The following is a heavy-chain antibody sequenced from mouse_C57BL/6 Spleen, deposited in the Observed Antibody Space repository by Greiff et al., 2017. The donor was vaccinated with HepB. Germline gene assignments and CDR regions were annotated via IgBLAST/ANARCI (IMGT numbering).Heavy chain of an antibody. Sequence: QVQLKQSGPELVKPGASVKISCKASGYAFSSSWMNWVKQRPGKGLEWIGRIYPGDGDTNYNGKFKGKATLTADISSSTAYMQLSSLTSEDSAVYFCARSNWDGDDFDYWGQGTTLTVSS. CDR1: GYAFSSSW. J-gene: IGHJ2*01. CDR3: ARSNWDGDDFDY. D-gene: IGHD4-1*01. V-gene: IGHV1-82*01. CDR2: IYPGDGDT.